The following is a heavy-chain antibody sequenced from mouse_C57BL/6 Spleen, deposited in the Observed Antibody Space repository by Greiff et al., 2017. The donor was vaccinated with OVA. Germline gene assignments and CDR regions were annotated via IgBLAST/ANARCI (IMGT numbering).Heavy chain of an antibody. CDR2: ISSGSSTI. Sequence: EVHLVESGGGLVKPGGSLKLSCAASGFTFSDYGMHWVRQAPEKGLEWVAYISSGSSTIYYADTVKGRFTISRDNAKNTLFLQMTSLRSEDTAMYYCARAYYGSSLRWYFDVWGTGTTVTVSS. J-gene: IGHJ1*03. V-gene: IGHV5-17*01. CDR3: ARAYYGSSLRWYFDV. D-gene: IGHD1-1*01. CDR1: GFTFSDYG.